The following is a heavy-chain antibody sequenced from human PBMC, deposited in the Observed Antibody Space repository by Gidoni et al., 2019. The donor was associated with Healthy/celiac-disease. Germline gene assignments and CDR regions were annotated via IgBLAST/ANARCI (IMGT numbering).Heavy chain of an antibody. CDR3: AKDPDIVLMVYAISYFDY. Sequence: EVQLLESGGGLVQPGGSLRLSCAASGFSFSSYAMSWVRQAPWKGLEWVSAISGSGGSTYYADSVKGRFTISRDNSKNTLYLQMNSLRAEDTAVYYCAKDPDIVLMVYAISYFDYWGQGTLVTVSS. CDR2: ISGSGGST. J-gene: IGHJ4*02. CDR1: GFSFSSYA. D-gene: IGHD2-8*01. V-gene: IGHV3-23*01.